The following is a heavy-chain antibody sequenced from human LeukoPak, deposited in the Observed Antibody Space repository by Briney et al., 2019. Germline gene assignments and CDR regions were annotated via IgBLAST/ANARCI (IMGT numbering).Heavy chain of an antibody. CDR3: ADYRKPQGLDY. CDR1: EFPFSIYA. CDR2: IDASGSDT. J-gene: IGHJ4*02. V-gene: IGHV3-23*01. D-gene: IGHD1-14*01. Sequence: YPGGSLRLSCEVSEFPFSIYAMAWVRQAPGQGLEWVSAIDASGSDTYYTDSVKGRFTISRDNSKNTVYLQMNSLRVEDTAVYYCADYRKPQGLDYWGQGTLVTVSS.